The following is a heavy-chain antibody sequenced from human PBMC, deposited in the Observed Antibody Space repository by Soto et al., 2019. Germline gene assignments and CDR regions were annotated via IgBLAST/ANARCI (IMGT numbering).Heavy chain of an antibody. Sequence: SETLSLTCAVSGGSISSSNLWSWVRQPPGKGLEWIGEIYHSGSTNYNPSLKSRVTISVDKSKNQFSLKLSSVTAADTAVYYCASMTGYSGYDWAAAGLDIWGQGTMVTVSS. CDR1: GGSISSSNL. J-gene: IGHJ3*02. CDR3: ASMTGYSGYDWAAAGLDI. D-gene: IGHD5-12*01. CDR2: IYHSGST. V-gene: IGHV4-4*02.